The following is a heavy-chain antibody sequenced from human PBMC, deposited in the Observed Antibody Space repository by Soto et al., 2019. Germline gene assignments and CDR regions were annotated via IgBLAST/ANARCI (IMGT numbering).Heavy chain of an antibody. J-gene: IGHJ5*02. D-gene: IGHD3-16*02. CDR2: IYYSGST. Sequence: PSETLSLTCTVSGGSISSSSYYWGWIRQPPGKGLEWIGSIYYSGSTYYNPSLKSRVTISVDTSKNQFSLKLSSVTAADTAVYYCAGRPHLGELSLLNWFDPWGQGTLVTVSS. CDR1: GGSISSSSYY. CDR3: AGRPHLGELSLLNWFDP. V-gene: IGHV4-39*01.